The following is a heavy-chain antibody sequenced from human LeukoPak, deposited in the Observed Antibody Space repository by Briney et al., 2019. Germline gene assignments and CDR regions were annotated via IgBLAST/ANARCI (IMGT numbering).Heavy chain of an antibody. Sequence: SETLSLTCAVFGVSFSDYYWSWIRQTPGKGLEWIGESSHGGNTKYNPSLNSRVTISVDRSTKQFSLKLSSVTAADTAVYYCARGGFPGYSNYGMDVWGQGTTVTVSS. V-gene: IGHV4-34*01. D-gene: IGHD4-4*01. J-gene: IGHJ6*02. CDR3: ARGGFPGYSNYGMDV. CDR1: GVSFSDYY. CDR2: SSHGGNT.